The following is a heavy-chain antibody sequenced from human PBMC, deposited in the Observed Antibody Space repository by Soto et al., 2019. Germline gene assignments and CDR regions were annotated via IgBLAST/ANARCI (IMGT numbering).Heavy chain of an antibody. CDR1: AGSISSGTYY. CDR3: ARGNDFRTGWFDP. Sequence: QVQLQESGPGLVKPSQTLSLTCTVSAGSISSGTYYWNWIRQHPGKGLEWIGYMYYSGTTYYNPSLQIRLTISGDTSKNQFSLKLSSVTVADTAVYYCARGNDFRTGWFDPWGQGIMVTVSS. V-gene: IGHV4-31*03. J-gene: IGHJ5*02. CDR2: MYYSGTT. D-gene: IGHD4-4*01.